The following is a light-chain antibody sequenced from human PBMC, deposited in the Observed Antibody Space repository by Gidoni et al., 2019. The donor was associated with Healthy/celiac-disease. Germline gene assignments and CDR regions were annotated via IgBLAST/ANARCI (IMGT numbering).Light chain of an antibody. J-gene: IGKJ4*01. V-gene: IGKV3-11*01. CDR2: DAS. Sequence: ELVLTQSPATLSLSPGERATLSCRASQSVSSYLAWYQQKPGQAPRLLIYDASNRATGIPARLSGSGAGTDFTLNSSSLEPEDFAVDYCQQRSNWPPALTFGGGTKVEIK. CDR1: QSVSSY. CDR3: QQRSNWPPALT.